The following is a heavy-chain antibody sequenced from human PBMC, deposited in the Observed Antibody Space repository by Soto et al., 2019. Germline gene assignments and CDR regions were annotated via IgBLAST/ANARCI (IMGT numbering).Heavy chain of an antibody. J-gene: IGHJ4*02. D-gene: IGHD3-10*01. V-gene: IGHV3-30-3*01. CDR2: ISKDGSVI. CDR1: GFSFSRFA. CDR3: ARSRSGAVPDSLGF. Sequence: LRLSCAASGFSFSRFAIHGVRQAPGKGLEWVAVISKDGSVIYYADSVKGRFTISRDNSKSSLFLQVNSLTSEDTAVYHCARSRSGAVPDSLGFWGQGTLVTVSS.